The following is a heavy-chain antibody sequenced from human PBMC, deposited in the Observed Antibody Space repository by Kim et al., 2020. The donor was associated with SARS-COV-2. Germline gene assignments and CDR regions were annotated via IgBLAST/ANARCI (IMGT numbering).Heavy chain of an antibody. D-gene: IGHD1-26*01. J-gene: IGHJ5*01. CDR2: LSFDGSIK. V-gene: IGHV3-30*18. Sequence: GGSLRLSCVASGFTFSDSVMHWVRQAPGKGLEWVANLSFDGSIKNYAGSVRGRFTISRDNSKNTLYLQMDNLRSDDTAVYYCAKDHSGFILGTVPPNWFDSWGRGSLVTVSS. CDR3: AKDHSGFILGTVPPNWFDS. CDR1: GFTFSDSV.